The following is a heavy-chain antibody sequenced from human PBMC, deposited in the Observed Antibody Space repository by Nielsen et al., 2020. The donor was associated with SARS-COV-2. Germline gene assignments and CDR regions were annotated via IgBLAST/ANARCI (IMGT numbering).Heavy chain of an antibody. J-gene: IGHJ5*02. CDR3: AREPDKGSPFDP. V-gene: IGHV3-23*01. CDR2: ISGSGGST. Sequence: ESLKISCAASGFTFSSYAMSWVRQAPGKGLEWVSAISGSGGSTNYADSVKGRFTISRDNAKNSLYLQMNSLRAEDTAVYYCAREPDKGSPFDPWGQGTLVTVSS. D-gene: IGHD1-14*01. CDR1: GFTFSSYA.